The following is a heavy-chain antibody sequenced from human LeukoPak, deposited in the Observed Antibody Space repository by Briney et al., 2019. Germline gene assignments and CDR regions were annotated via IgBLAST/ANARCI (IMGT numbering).Heavy chain of an antibody. D-gene: IGHD2-2*01. CDR3: ARGPPCSSTSCYVTGAFDF. J-gene: IGHJ3*01. CDR2: ISSSSSNI. V-gene: IGHV3-21*01. CDR1: GFTFNTYY. Sequence: GGSLRLSCAASGFTFNTYYMNWVRQAPGKGLEWVSSISSSSSNIYYADSVKGRFTISRDNAKNSLFLQMNSLRAEDTAVYYCARGPPCSSTSCYVTGAFDFWGQGTMVTVSS.